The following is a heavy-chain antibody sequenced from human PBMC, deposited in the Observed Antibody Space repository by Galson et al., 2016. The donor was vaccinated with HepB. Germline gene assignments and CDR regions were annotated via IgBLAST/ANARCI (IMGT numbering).Heavy chain of an antibody. J-gene: IGHJ6*02. Sequence: SLRLSCAASGFTFRSYAMHWVRQAPGKGLEWVGVISYDGSNKYYADSMKGRFTMSRDNSNNVLYVRLNSLRAEDPAVYYCARDERWVQYSYYYAMDVWGQGTTVIVSS. CDR3: ARDERWVQYSYYYAMDV. D-gene: IGHD5-24*01. CDR1: GFTFRSYA. V-gene: IGHV3-30-3*01. CDR2: ISYDGSNK.